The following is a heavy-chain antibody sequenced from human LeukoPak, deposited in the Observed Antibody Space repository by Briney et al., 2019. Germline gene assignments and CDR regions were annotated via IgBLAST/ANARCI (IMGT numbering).Heavy chain of an antibody. D-gene: IGHD6-13*01. CDR2: IYYSGST. V-gene: IGHV4-31*03. CDR1: GGSISSGGYY. Sequence: SETLSLTCSVSGGSISSGGYYWSWIRQHPGKGLEWIGYIYYSGSTYYNPSLKSRVTISVDTSKNQFSLKLSSVTAADTAVYYCAREQLEYYFDYWGQGTLVTVSS. J-gene: IGHJ4*02. CDR3: AREQLEYYFDY.